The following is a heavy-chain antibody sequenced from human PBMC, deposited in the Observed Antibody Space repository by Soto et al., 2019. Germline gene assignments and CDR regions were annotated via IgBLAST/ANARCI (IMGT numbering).Heavy chain of an antibody. V-gene: IGHV1-69*02. D-gene: IGHD3-10*01. J-gene: IGHJ4*02. CDR1: GGTFSSYT. CDR3: ARGWANYYGSGSYFDY. CDR2: IIPILGIA. Sequence: ASVKVSCKASGGTFSSYTISWVRQAPGQGLEWMGRIIPILGIANYAQKFQGRVTITADKSTSTAYMELSSLRSEDTAVYYCARGWANYYGSGSYFDYWGQGTLVTVSS.